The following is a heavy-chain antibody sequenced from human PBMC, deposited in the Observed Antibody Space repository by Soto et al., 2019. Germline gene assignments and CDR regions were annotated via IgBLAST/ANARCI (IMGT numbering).Heavy chain of an antibody. D-gene: IGHD6-13*01. V-gene: IGHV1-3*01. CDR3: ARGLSGIAAAGTRFDP. CDR2: INAGNGNT. CDR1: GYTFTSYA. Sequence: ASVKVSCKASGYTFTSYAMHWVRQAPGQRLEWMGWINAGNGNTKYSQKFQGRVTITRDTSASTAYMELSSLRSEDTAVYYCARGLSGIAAAGTRFDPWGQGTLVTVS. J-gene: IGHJ5*02.